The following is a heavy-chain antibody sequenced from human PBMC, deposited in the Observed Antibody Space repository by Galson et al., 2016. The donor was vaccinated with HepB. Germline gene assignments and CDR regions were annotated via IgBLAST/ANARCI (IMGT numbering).Heavy chain of an antibody. CDR3: ARLVLYYDELCGKYRPEVLDS. V-gene: IGHV2-26*02. J-gene: IGHJ4*02. D-gene: IGHD3-16*02. Sequence: PALVKPTQTLTLTCTVSGFSLNNPRMGVSWIRQPPGKALEWLAHISSDDVTSYNPSLRTRLSISKDTSKSHVVLQMTNVDPVDTATYYCARLVLYYDELCGKYRPEVLDSWGQGALVTVSS. CDR1: GFSLNNPRMG. CDR2: ISSDDVT.